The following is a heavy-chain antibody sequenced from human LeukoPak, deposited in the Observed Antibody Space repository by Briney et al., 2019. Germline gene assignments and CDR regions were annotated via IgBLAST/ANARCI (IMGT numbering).Heavy chain of an antibody. V-gene: IGHV4-59*08. Sequence: PSVTLSLTCTVSSGSISSHYWNWIPQSPGKGLEGFGDIYYSESTNYNPSLKSRVTMSVDTSKNQFSLKLSSVTAADTAVYYCARREYSSGCYYFAYWSQGTLVTVSS. CDR1: SGSISSHY. CDR3: ARREYSSGCYYFAY. CDR2: IYYSEST. J-gene: IGHJ4*02. D-gene: IGHD6-19*01.